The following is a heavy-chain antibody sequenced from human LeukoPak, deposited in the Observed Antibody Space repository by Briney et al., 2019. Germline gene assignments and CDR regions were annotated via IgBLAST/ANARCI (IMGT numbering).Heavy chain of an antibody. CDR2: ISGSSNTI. Sequence: GGSLRLSCAASGFTFSDYSMNWVRQAPGKGLEWISYISGSSNTIYHADSVRGRFTTSRDNAKSSLFLQMNSLRDEDTAVYFCARERRYCSGNACYENWFDPWGQGTLVTVSS. J-gene: IGHJ5*02. V-gene: IGHV3-48*02. CDR1: GFTFSDYS. CDR3: ARERRYCSGNACYENWFDP. D-gene: IGHD2-15*01.